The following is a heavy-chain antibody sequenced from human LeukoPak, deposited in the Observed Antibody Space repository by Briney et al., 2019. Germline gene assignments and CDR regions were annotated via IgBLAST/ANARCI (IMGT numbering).Heavy chain of an antibody. CDR2: ISYDGSNK. Sequence: GGSLRLSCAASGFTFSSYGMHWVRQAPGKGLEWVAVISYDGSNKYYADSVKGRFTISRDNSKNTLYLQMNSLGAEDTAVYYCATDYGSGSYWGQGTLVTVSS. J-gene: IGHJ4*02. D-gene: IGHD3-10*01. CDR3: ATDYGSGSY. V-gene: IGHV3-30*03. CDR1: GFTFSSYG.